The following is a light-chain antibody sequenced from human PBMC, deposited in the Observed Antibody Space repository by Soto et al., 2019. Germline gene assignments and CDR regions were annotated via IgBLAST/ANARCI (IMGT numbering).Light chain of an antibody. CDR3: QHYNSYPWT. J-gene: IGKJ1*01. Sequence: DIQMTQSPSTLSASVGDRVTITCRASQSISSWLAWYQQKPGKAPKLLIYDASSLESGVPSRFSGSGSGTELTLTISSLQPDDFATYYCQHYNSYPWTFGQGTKV. CDR1: QSISSW. CDR2: DAS. V-gene: IGKV1-5*01.